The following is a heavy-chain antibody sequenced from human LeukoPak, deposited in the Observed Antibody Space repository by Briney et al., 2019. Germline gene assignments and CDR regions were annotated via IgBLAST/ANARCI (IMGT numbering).Heavy chain of an antibody. V-gene: IGHV5-51*01. J-gene: IGHJ3*02. CDR3: AREHDSSGDI. D-gene: IGHD3-22*01. CDR1: GYSFTSYW. CDR2: IYPGDSDT. Sequence: GASLKISCQGSGYSFTSYWIGWVRQLPGKGLEWMGIIYPGDSDTRYSPSFQGQVTISADKSISTAYLQWSSLKASDTAMYYCAREHDSSGDIWGQGTMVTVSS.